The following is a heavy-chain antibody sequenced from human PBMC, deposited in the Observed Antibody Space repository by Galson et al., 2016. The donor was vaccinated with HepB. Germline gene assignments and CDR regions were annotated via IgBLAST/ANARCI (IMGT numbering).Heavy chain of an antibody. Sequence: SLRLSCAASGFTFSGYNMNWVRQAPGKGLEWVSSISSGSNNTYYADSVKGRFTISRDNAKTSLYLQMNSLRAEDTAVYYCARDPPAVATATWGWGQGTLVTVSS. D-gene: IGHD2-2*01. CDR3: ARDPPAVATATWG. J-gene: IGHJ4*02. V-gene: IGHV3-21*01. CDR2: ISSGSNNT. CDR1: GFTFSGYN.